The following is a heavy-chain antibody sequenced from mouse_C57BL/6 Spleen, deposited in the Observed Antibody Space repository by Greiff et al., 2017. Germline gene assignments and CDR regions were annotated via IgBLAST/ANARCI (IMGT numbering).Heavy chain of an antibody. CDR2: IYPGSGST. CDR1: GYTFTSYW. CDR3: ARGYDCFYDFDY. V-gene: IGHV1-55*01. J-gene: IGHJ2*01. D-gene: IGHD2-3*01. Sequence: QVQLQQSGAELVKPGASVKMSCKASGYTFTSYWITWVKQRPGQGLEWIGDIYPGSGSTNYNEKFKSKATLTVDTSSSTAYMQLRSLTSEDSAVYYCARGYDCFYDFDYWGQGTTLTVSS.